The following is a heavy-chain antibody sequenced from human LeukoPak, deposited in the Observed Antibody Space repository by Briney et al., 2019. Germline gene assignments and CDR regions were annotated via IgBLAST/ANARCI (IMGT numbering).Heavy chain of an antibody. J-gene: IGHJ4*02. D-gene: IGHD3-16*01. V-gene: IGHV3-7*03. Sequence: EGSLRLSCAASGSTFSSSWMSWVRQAPGKGLEWVANIKEDGSEKYYVDSVKGRFTISRDNAKNSLSLQMSSLRAEDTAVYYCAKDRLRFSYWGQGTLVTVSS. CDR2: IKEDGSEK. CDR3: AKDRLRFSY. CDR1: GSTFSSSW.